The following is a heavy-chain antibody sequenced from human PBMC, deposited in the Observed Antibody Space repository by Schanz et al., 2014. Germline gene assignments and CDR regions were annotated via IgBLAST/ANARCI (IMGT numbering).Heavy chain of an antibody. D-gene: IGHD5-12*01. V-gene: IGHV3-23*01. J-gene: IGHJ4*02. CDR1: GFTFNSYA. Sequence: DVQLLESGGGLVQPGGSLRLSCAASGFTFNSYAMTWVRQAPGKGLEWVASISHRGGSKYYADSVKGRFTISRDNSENTLYLQMSSLGADDTAVFYCASPSGYSDYGTYFDYWGQGTLVTVSS. CDR3: ASPSGYSDYGTYFDY. CDR2: ISHRGGSK.